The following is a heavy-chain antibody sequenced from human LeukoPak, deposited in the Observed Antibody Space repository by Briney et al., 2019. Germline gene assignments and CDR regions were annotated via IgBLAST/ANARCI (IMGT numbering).Heavy chain of an antibody. CDR2: SFYSGNT. Sequence: RASEALSLPCTVSGDSNSRGRSYWSWIRQHPGKCREWVGYSFYSGNTYYTPSLKSRVNISVATSKNQFSLKLTSVTAADTALYFCARVGIVATIDAFDIWGQGTLVTVFS. J-gene: IGHJ3*02. CDR3: ARVGIVATIDAFDI. D-gene: IGHD5-12*01. CDR1: GDSNSRGRSY. V-gene: IGHV4-31*03.